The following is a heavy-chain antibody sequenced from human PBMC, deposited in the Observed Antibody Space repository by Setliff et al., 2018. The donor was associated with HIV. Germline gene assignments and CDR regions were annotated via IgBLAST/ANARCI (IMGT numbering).Heavy chain of an antibody. J-gene: IGHJ6*03. CDR3: ARDILERGYYYYYMDV. V-gene: IGHV1-69*13. CDR1: GGTFSSYA. CDR2: IIPIFGTA. D-gene: IGHD3-3*01. Sequence: ASVKVSCKASGGTFSSYAISWVRQAPGQGLEWMGGIIPIFGTANYAQKFQGRVTITADESTSTAYMELSSLRSEDTAVYDCARDILERGYYYYYMDVWGKGTTVTVSS.